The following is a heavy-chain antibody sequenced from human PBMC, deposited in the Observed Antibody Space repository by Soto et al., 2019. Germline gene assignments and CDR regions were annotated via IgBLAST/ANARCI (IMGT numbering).Heavy chain of an antibody. CDR1: GDSISTNSYY. Sequence: SETLSLTCTVSGDSISTNSYYWGWIRQPKGKGLEWIGCIYYSGSTYYNPNRKSRVTMSLDTTKNQFSLNLTSVTAADTALYYSAIQVGTRKVVVITVFDYWGQGTLVTVSS. D-gene: IGHD3-22*01. CDR3: AIQVGTRKVVVITVFDY. J-gene: IGHJ4*02. CDR2: IYYSGST. V-gene: IGHV4-39*01.